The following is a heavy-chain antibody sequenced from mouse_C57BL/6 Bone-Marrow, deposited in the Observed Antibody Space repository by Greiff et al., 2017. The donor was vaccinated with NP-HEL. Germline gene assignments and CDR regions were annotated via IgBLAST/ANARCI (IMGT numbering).Heavy chain of an antibody. J-gene: IGHJ1*03. CDR2: IWSGGST. D-gene: IGHD1-1*01. V-gene: IGHV2-2*01. CDR1: GFSLTSYG. Sequence: QVQLQQSGPGLVQPSQSLSITCTVSGFSLTSYGVHWVRQSPGKGLEWLGVIWSGGSTDYNAAFISRLSISKDNSKSQVFFKMNSLQADDTAIYYCARLRGSSYWYFDVWGTGTTVTGSS. CDR3: ARLRGSSYWYFDV.